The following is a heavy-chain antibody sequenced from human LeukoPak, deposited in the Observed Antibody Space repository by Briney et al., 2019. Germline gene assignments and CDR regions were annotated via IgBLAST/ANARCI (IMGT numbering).Heavy chain of an antibody. D-gene: IGHD6-13*01. V-gene: IGHV4-34*01. CDR1: GGSFSGYY. CDR3: ARVGYSSSWYDYYGMDV. Sequence: PSETLSLTCAVYGGSFSGYYWSWIRQPPGKGLEWIGEINHSGSTNYNPSLKSRVTISVDTSKNQFSLKLSSVTAADTAVYYCARVGYSSSWYDYYGMDVWGQGTTVTVSS. CDR2: INHSGST. J-gene: IGHJ6*02.